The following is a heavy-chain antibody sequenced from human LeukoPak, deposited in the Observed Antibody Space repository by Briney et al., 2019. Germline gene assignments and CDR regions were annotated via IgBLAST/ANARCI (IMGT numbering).Heavy chain of an antibody. CDR1: GFTLSNYA. V-gene: IGHV3-30*04. CDR2: TSYDGSNE. J-gene: IGHJ4*02. Sequence: GGSLRLSCAASGFTLSNYAMHWVRQAPGKGLEWVAVTSYDGSNEYSADSVKGRLTISRDNSKNTVYLRMNSLRAEDTAVYYCARTMRLLWFGELSYDYWGQGTLVTVSS. D-gene: IGHD3-10*01. CDR3: ARTMRLLWFGELSYDY.